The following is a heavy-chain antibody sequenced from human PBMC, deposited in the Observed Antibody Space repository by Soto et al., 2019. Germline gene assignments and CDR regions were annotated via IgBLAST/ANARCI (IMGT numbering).Heavy chain of an antibody. CDR2: IIPIFGTA. V-gene: IGHV1-69*06. CDR3: ARPRGANYYYGMDV. Sequence: SVKVSCKASGGTFSSYAISWVLQAPGQGLEWMGGIIPIFGTANYAQKFQGRVTITADKSTSTAYMELSSLRSEDTAVYYCARPRGANYYYGMDVWGQGTTVTVSS. CDR1: GGTFSSYA. J-gene: IGHJ6*02.